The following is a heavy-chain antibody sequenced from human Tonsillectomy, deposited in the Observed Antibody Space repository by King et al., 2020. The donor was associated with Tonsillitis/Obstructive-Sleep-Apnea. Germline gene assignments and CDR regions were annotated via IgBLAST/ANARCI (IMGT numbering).Heavy chain of an antibody. CDR3: ARGTYDFWSGYYPTDYFDY. D-gene: IGHD3-3*01. CDR1: GFTFSSYA. J-gene: IGHJ4*02. V-gene: IGHV3-30*04. CDR2: ISYDGSNK. Sequence: VQLVESGGGVVQPGRSLRLSCAASGFTFSSYAMHWVRKAPGKGLEWVAVISYDGSNKYYADSVKGRFTISRDNSKNTLYLQMNSLRAEDTAVYYCARGTYDFWSGYYPTDYFDYWGQGTLVTVSS.